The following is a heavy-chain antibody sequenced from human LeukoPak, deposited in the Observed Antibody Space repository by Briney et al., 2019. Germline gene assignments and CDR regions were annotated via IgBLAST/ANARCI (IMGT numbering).Heavy chain of an antibody. Sequence: GGSLRLSCAASGLHFSGTAMSWVRQAPGKGLEWVSAISHDGMNAYYADSVKGRFTISRDNSKNTLYLQMNSLRAEDTAVYYCAKEKYSDYWGQGTLVTVSS. CDR2: ISHDGMNA. CDR3: AKEKYSDY. V-gene: IGHV3-23*01. J-gene: IGHJ4*02. D-gene: IGHD5-12*01. CDR1: GLHFSGTA.